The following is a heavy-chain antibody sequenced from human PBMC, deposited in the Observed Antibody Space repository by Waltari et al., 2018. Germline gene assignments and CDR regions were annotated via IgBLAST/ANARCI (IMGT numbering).Heavy chain of an antibody. V-gene: IGHV3-23*01. J-gene: IGHJ3*02. CDR3: AKDPRSRVTGQEYDAFDI. CDR1: GFTFSSYA. CDR2: ISGSGGST. D-gene: IGHD3-9*01. Sequence: EVQLLESGGGLVQPGGSLRLSCAASGFTFSSYAMSWVRRAPGKGGEGVSAISGSGGSTYYADSVKGRFTISRDNSKNTLYLRAEDTAVYYWAKDPRSRVTGQEYDAFDIWGQGTMVTVSS.